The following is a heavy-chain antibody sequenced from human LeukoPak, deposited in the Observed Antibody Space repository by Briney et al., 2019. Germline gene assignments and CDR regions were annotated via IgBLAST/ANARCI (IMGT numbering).Heavy chain of an antibody. J-gene: IGHJ3*02. D-gene: IGHD1-1*01. V-gene: IGHV4-4*07. CDR2: IYTSGST. Sequence: SETLSLTCTVSGASISSYYWSWIRQPAGKGLEWIGRIYTSGSTNYNPSLKSRVTMSVDTSKNQFSLKLSSVTAADTAVYYCARELDWNAKDAFDIWGQGTMVTVSS. CDR1: GASISSYY. CDR3: ARELDWNAKDAFDI.